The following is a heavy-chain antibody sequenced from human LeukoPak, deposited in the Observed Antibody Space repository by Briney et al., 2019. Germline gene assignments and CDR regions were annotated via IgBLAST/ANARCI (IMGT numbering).Heavy chain of an antibody. CDR1: RFTFSCYA. D-gene: IGHD5-24*01. J-gene: IGHJ4*02. CDR3: AKDLTRRDGYNLGY. CDR2: ISGSGGST. V-gene: IGHV3-23*01. Sequence: SGGSLRLSCAASRFTFSCYAMSWVRQAPGKGLEWVSAISGSGGSTYYADSVKGRFTISRDNSKNTLYLQMNSLRAEDTAVYYCAKDLTRRDGYNLGYWGQGTLVTVSS.